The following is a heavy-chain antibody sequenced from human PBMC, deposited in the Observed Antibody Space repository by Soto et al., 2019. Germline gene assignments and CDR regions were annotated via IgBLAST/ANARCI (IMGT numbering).Heavy chain of an antibody. Sequence: EVQLLESGGGVVQPGGSLRLSCAASGFSFNSFAMSWVRQAPGKGLEWVSAISGDGYSTYYADSVKGRFTVSRDNSNNTHYLQMDSLRAEDTAVYYCAKSSGYYDSRARFNYWGQGSLVTVSS. D-gene: IGHD3-22*01. CDR2: ISGDGYST. J-gene: IGHJ4*02. V-gene: IGHV3-23*01. CDR3: AKSSGYYDSRARFNY. CDR1: GFSFNSFA.